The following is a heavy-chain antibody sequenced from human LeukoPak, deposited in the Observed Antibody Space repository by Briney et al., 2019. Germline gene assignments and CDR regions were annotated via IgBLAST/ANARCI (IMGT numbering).Heavy chain of an antibody. V-gene: IGHV3-64*01. J-gene: IGHJ4*02. Sequence: GGSLRLSCAASGFTFSSYAMHWVRQAPGKGLEYVSAISSNGGSTYCANSVKGRFTISRDNSKNTLYLQMGSLRAEDTAVYYCAKYGGHPLPHYYLDYWGQGTQVTVSS. CDR2: ISSNGGST. CDR1: GFTFSSYA. CDR3: AKYGGHPLPHYYLDY. D-gene: IGHD3-16*01.